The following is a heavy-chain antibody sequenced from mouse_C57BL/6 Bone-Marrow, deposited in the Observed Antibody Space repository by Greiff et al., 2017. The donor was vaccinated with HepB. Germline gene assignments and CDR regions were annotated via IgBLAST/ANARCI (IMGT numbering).Heavy chain of an antibody. V-gene: IGHV5-4*01. D-gene: IGHD2-10*01. CDR3: ARDPLPGWFAY. CDR2: ISDGGSYT. J-gene: IGHJ3*01. CDR1: GFTFSSYA. Sequence: EVQRVESGGGLVKPGGSLKLSCAASGFTFSSYAMSWVRQTPEKRLEWVATISDGGSYTYYPDNVKGRFTISRDNAKNNLYLQMSHLKSEDTAMYYCARDPLPGWFAYWGQGTLVTVSA.